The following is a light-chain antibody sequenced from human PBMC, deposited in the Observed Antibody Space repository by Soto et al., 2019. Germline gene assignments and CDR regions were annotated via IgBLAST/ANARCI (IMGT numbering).Light chain of an antibody. CDR3: SSYTISNPYV. V-gene: IGLV2-14*01. CDR1: SSDVGGYNY. Sequence: QSALTQPASVSGSPGQSITISCTGTSSDVGGYNYVSWYQHHPGKVPKIIIYAVSNRPSGVSNRFSGSKSGNTASLTISGLQAEDEADYYCSSYTISNPYVFGTGTKVTVL. CDR2: AVS. J-gene: IGLJ1*01.